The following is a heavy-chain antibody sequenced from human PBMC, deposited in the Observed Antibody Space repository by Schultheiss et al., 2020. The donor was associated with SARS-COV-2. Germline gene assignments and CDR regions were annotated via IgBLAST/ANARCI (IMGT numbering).Heavy chain of an antibody. J-gene: IGHJ4*02. CDR2: IYYSGST. CDR1: GGSISSYY. D-gene: IGHD4-17*01. Sequence: SETLSLTCTVSGGSISSYYWSWIRQPPGKGLEWIGYIYYSGSTNYNPSLKSRVTISVDTSKNQFSLKLSSVTAADTAVYYCARLGGGRLRRDYFDYWGQGTLVTVSS. CDR3: ARLGGGRLRRDYFDY. V-gene: IGHV4-59*08.